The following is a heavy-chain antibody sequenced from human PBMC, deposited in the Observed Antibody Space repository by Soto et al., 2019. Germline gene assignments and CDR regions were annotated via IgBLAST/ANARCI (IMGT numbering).Heavy chain of an antibody. CDR3: ASLTPWPLGGYYFDY. CDR2: INHSGST. Sequence: PSETLSLTCAVYGGSFSGYYWSWIRQPPGKGLEWIGEINHSGSTNYNPSLKSRVTISVDTSKNQFSLKLSSVTAADTAVYYCASLTPWPLGGYYFDYWGQGTLVTVSS. V-gene: IGHV4-34*01. J-gene: IGHJ4*02. D-gene: IGHD3-16*01. CDR1: GGSFSGYY.